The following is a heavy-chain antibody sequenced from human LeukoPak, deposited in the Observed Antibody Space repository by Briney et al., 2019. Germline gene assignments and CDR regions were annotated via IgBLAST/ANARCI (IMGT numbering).Heavy chain of an antibody. CDR1: GFTFSSYA. CDR3: AREGSLTLDP. D-gene: IGHD4-23*01. J-gene: IGHJ5*02. CDR2: ISYDGSNK. V-gene: IGHV3-30-3*01. Sequence: GGSLRLSCAASGFTFSSYAMHWVRQAPGKGLEWVAVISYDGSNKYYADSVKGRFTISRDNAKNSLYLQMNSLRAEDTAVYYCAREGSLTLDPWGQGTLVTVSS.